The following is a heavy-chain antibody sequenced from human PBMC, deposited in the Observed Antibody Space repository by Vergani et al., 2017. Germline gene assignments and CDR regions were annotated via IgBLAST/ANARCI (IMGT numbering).Heavy chain of an antibody. Sequence: QVQLVQSGAEVKKPGASVKVSCKASGYTFTSYAMHWVRQAPGQRLEWMGWINAGNGNTKYSQKFQGRVTITRDTSANTAYMELSSLRSEDTAVYYCASQTTSLLYYGMDVWGQGTTVTVSS. D-gene: IGHD1-7*01. J-gene: IGHJ6*02. CDR1: GYTFTSYA. V-gene: IGHV1-3*01. CDR2: INAGNGNT. CDR3: ASQTTSLLYYGMDV.